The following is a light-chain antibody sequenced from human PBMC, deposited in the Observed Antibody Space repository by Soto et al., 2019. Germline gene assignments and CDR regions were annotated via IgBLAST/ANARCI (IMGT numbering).Light chain of an antibody. V-gene: IGKV1-5*01. CDR1: QSISGW. CDR3: QQNYSSPIT. CDR2: NAS. J-gene: IGKJ5*01. Sequence: DIQITQSPSTLSASVGDGVTITCRASQSISGWLAWYQQKPGKAPKLLIYNASSLKSGVPSRFSGSGFGTEFTLTISSLQPDDSATYYCQQNYSSPITFGQGTRLEIK.